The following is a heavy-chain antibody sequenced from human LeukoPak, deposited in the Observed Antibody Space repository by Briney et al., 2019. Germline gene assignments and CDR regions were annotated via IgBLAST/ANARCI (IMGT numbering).Heavy chain of an antibody. CDR2: IYYSGST. J-gene: IGHJ6*02. V-gene: IGHV4-59*01. D-gene: IGHD6-6*01. Sequence: SETLSLTCTVSGGSISSYYWSWIRQPPGQGLEWIGYIYYSGSTNYTPSLKSRVTISVDTSKNQFSLKLSSVTAADTAVYYCAREGIAARYYYYGMDVWGQGTTVTVSS. CDR3: AREGIAARYYYYGMDV. CDR1: GGSISSYY.